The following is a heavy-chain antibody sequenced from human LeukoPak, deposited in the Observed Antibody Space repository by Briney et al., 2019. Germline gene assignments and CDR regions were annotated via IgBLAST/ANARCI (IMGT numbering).Heavy chain of an antibody. D-gene: IGHD1-26*01. J-gene: IGHJ5*02. Sequence: SETLSLTCTVSGGSISSYYWSWTRQPPGKGLEWIGYIYYSGSTNYNPSLKSRVTISVDTSKNQFSLKLSSVTAADTAVYYCASSKWGGNWFDPWGQGTLVTVSS. CDR3: ASSKWGGNWFDP. V-gene: IGHV4-59*01. CDR1: GGSISSYY. CDR2: IYYSGST.